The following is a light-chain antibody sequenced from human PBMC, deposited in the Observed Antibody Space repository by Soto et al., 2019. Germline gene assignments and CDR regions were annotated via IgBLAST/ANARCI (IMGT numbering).Light chain of an antibody. V-gene: IGKV1-9*01. CDR2: VAS. CDR1: QDISRY. Sequence: DIQLTQSPSFMSASVGDRVTITCRASQDISRYLAWYQQKPGQAPKLLIHVASTLQSRVPSRFSGSGSGTDFTLTISRLQPEDFATYYCQLLNTYPLTFGGGTKMEIK. J-gene: IGKJ4*01. CDR3: QLLNTYPLT.